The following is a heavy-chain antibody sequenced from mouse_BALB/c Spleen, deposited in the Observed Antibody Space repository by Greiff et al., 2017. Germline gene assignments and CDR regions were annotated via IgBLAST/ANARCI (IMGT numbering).Heavy chain of an antibody. CDR2: ISSGSSTI. CDR1: GFTFSSFG. CDR3: ARVGANWDRGAWFAY. D-gene: IGHD4-1*01. Sequence: EVKLVESGGGLVQPGGSRKLSCAASGFTFSSFGMHWVRQAPEKGLEWVAYISSGSSTIYYADTVKGRFTISRDNPKNTLFLQMTSLRSEDTAMYYCARVGANWDRGAWFAYWGQGTLVTVSA. V-gene: IGHV5-17*02. J-gene: IGHJ3*01.